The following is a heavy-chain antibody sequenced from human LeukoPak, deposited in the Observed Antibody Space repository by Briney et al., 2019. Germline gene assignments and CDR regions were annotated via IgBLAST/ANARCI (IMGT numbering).Heavy chain of an antibody. CDR3: ARRPRYDYVWGTPDWFDP. Sequence: TTSETLSLTCTVSGGSISSSSYYWGWIRQPPGKGLEWIGSIYYSGSTYYNPSLKSRVTISVDTSKNQFSLKLSSVTAADTAVYYCARRPRYDYVWGTPDWFDPWGQGTLVTVSS. CDR2: IYYSGST. CDR1: GGSISSSSYY. D-gene: IGHD3-16*01. J-gene: IGHJ5*02. V-gene: IGHV4-39*01.